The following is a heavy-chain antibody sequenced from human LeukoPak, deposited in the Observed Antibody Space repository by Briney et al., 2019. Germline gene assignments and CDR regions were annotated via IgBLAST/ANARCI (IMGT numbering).Heavy chain of an antibody. CDR1: GGSFSGYY. Sequence: SETLSLTCAVYGGSFSGYYWSWIRQPPEKGLEWIGEINHSGSTNYNPSLKSRVAMSVDTSKNQVSLKLSSVTASDTAVYYCARGTGSSWDGGPFDSWCQGTLVTVSS. D-gene: IGHD6-13*01. CDR3: ARGTGSSWDGGPFDS. V-gene: IGHV4-34*01. J-gene: IGHJ4*02. CDR2: INHSGST.